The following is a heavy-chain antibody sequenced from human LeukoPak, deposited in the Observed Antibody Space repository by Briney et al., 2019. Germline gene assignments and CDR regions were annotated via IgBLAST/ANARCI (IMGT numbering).Heavy chain of an antibody. Sequence: PSETLSLTCAVYGGSFSGYYWSWIRQPPGKGLEWIGYIYYSGSTNYNPSLKSRVTISVDTSKNQFSLKLSSVTAADTAVYYCASEGYYYDSSGLVHFQHWGQGTLVTVSS. CDR1: GGSFSGYY. V-gene: IGHV4-59*08. J-gene: IGHJ1*01. CDR2: IYYSGST. CDR3: ASEGYYYDSSGLVHFQH. D-gene: IGHD3-22*01.